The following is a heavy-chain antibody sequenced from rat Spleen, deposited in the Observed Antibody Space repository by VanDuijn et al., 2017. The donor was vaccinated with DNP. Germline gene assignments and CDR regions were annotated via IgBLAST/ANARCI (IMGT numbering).Heavy chain of an antibody. CDR2: MSPTTRSS. V-gene: IGHV5-27*01. Sequence: EVQLVESGGGLVQPGRSLKLSCVASGFSFRDYDMAWVRQAPSKGLEWVACMSPTTRSSYYRDSVRGRFTVSRDDSTSTLYLQMDSLRSEDSATYYCATPAYYEYKGSYWGQGVMVTVSS. J-gene: IGHJ2*01. D-gene: IGHD1-1*01. CDR3: ATPAYYEYKGSY. CDR1: GFSFRDYD.